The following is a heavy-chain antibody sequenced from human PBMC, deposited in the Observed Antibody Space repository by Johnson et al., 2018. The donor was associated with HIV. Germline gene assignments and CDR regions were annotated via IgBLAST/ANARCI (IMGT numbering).Heavy chain of an antibody. Sequence: VQLVESGGGVVRPGGSLRLSCAASGFTFSSYAMSWVRQAPGKGLEWVSAIRGSGGSTYYAASVKGRFTISRDNSKNKLYLQMNSRRAEDTAVYYCAAGLVGAFDIWGQGTMVTVSS. CDR3: AAGLVGAFDI. J-gene: IGHJ3*02. CDR1: GFTFSSYA. V-gene: IGHV3-23*04. CDR2: IRGSGGST. D-gene: IGHD6-6*01.